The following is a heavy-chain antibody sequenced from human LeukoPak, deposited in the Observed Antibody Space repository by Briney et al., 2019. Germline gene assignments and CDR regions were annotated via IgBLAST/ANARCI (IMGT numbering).Heavy chain of an antibody. Sequence: GGSLRLSCAASGFTFSSYSMNWVRQAPGKGLEWVASISSSSSYIYYADSVKGRFTISRDNAKNSLYLQMNSLRAEDTAVYYCARGPYSGSYYVPPDYWGQGTLVTVSS. D-gene: IGHD1-26*01. CDR2: ISSSSSYI. CDR3: ARGPYSGSYYVPPDY. J-gene: IGHJ4*02. V-gene: IGHV3-21*01. CDR1: GFTFSSYS.